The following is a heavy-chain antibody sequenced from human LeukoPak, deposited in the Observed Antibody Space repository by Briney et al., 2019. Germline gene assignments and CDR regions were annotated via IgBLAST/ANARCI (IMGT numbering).Heavy chain of an antibody. J-gene: IGHJ4*02. CDR2: ISGDGGSP. CDR3: AREHYGSGSYYSGYYFDY. Sequence: PGGSLRLSCAASGFTFDDYAMHWVRQVPGKGLEWVSLISGDGGSPWYADSVKGRFTISRDNAKNSLYLQMNSLRAEDTALYYCAREHYGSGSYYSGYYFDYWGQGTLVTVSS. V-gene: IGHV3-43*02. CDR1: GFTFDDYA. D-gene: IGHD3-10*01.